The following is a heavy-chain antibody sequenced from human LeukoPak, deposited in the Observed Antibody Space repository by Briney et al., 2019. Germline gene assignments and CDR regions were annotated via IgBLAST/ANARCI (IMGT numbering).Heavy chain of an antibody. CDR1: GFTFSSYD. CDR2: ISWNSGSI. Sequence: GGSLRLSCAASGFTFSSYDMHWVRQAPGKGLEWVSSISWNSGSIGYADSVKGRFTISRDNAKNSLYLQMNSLRAEDTALYYCAKDIGMSGVGAAGTFDYWGQGTLVTVSS. J-gene: IGHJ4*02. V-gene: IGHV3-9*01. CDR3: AKDIGMSGVGAAGTFDY. D-gene: IGHD6-13*01.